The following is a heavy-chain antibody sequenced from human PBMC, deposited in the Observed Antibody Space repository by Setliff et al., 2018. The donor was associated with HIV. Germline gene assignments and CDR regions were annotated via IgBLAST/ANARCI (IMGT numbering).Heavy chain of an antibody. J-gene: IGHJ1*01. D-gene: IGHD6-6*01. CDR3: ARDPAPSSSASYFQH. Sequence: ASVKVSCKASGYTFTSYYMHWVRQAPGQGLEWMGIINPSSGSTTYAQKFQGRVTMTRDTSTSTVYMELSSLRSGDTAVYYCARDPAPSSSASYFQHWGQGTPVTVS. CDR2: INPSSGST. V-gene: IGHV1-46*01. CDR1: GYTFTSYY.